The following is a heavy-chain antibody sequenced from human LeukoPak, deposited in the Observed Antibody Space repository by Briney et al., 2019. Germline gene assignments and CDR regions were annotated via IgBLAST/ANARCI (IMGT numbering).Heavy chain of an antibody. CDR1: GVSLSSHG. CDR3: ARDRGNDYFDS. CDR2: TWSDGRSE. V-gene: IGHV3-33*01. J-gene: IGHJ4*02. Sequence: GGSLRLSCVVSGVSLSSHGMHWVRQAPGKGLEWLTFTWSDGRSEYYADSVKGRFTVSRDNSKNTVYLQINSLRVEDTALYYCARDRGNDYFDSWGQGTLVTVSS.